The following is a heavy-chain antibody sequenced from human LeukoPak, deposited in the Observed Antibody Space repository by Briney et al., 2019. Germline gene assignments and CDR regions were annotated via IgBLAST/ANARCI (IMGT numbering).Heavy chain of an antibody. CDR3: ARGAPPDY. V-gene: IGHV3-30*04. J-gene: IGHJ4*02. CDR1: GFIFRNYG. Sequence: PGRSLRLSCAASGFIFRNYGMYWVRQAPGKGLEWVTVISYDGGNKYYADSVKGRFTISRDDSKNTLYLQMNSLRPEDTAVYYCARGAPPDYWGQGTLVTVSS. CDR2: ISYDGGNK.